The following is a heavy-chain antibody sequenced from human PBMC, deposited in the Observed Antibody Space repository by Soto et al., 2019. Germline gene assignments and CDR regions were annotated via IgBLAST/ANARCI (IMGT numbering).Heavy chain of an antibody. J-gene: IGHJ4*02. CDR2: IIPIFGTA. D-gene: IGHD5-18*01. CDR1: GGTFSSYA. CDR3: ARGGHRYSYGELDY. Sequence: VKVSCTASGGTFSSYAISWVRQAPGQGLEWMGGIIPIFGTANYAQKFQGRVTITADESTSTAYMELSSLRSEDTAVYYCARGGHRYSYGELDYWGQGTLVTVSS. V-gene: IGHV1-69*01.